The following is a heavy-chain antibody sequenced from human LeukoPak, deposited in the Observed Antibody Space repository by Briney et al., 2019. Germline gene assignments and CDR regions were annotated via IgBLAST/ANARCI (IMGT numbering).Heavy chain of an antibody. Sequence: ASVKVSCKASGYTFTGYYIHWVRQAPGQGLEWMGWINPNSGGTKFAQKFQGRVTMTRDTSISTAYMELSGLGSDDTAVYYCGSWDYGSGSYSPYYWGQGTLVTVSP. V-gene: IGHV1-2*02. J-gene: IGHJ4*02. CDR2: INPNSGGT. CDR1: GYTFTGYY. D-gene: IGHD3-10*01. CDR3: GSWDYGSGSYSPYY.